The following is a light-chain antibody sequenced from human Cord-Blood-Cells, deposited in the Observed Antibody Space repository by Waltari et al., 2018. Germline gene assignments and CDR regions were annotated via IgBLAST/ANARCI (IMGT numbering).Light chain of an antibody. CDR3: QSADSSGTSWV. V-gene: IGLV3-25*03. CDR1: AWPKQY. Sequence: SYELTQPPPVSVSPGQTARIPCSGDAWPKQYAYWYQQKPGQAPVLVIYKDSERPSGIPERFSGSSSGTTVTLTISGVQAEDEADYYCQSADSSGTSWVFGGGTKLTVL. CDR2: KDS. J-gene: IGLJ3*02.